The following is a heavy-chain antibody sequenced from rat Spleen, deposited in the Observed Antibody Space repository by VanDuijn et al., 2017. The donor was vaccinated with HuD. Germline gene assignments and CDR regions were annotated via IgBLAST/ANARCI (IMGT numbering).Heavy chain of an antibody. CDR2: ITNTGGSI. Sequence: EVHLVESGGGLVQPGRSLKLSCVASGVTFNNYWMNWIRQAPGKGLEWVASITNTGGSIYYPDSVKGRFTISRDNAQNTLYLQMNSLRSEDTATYYCTRETGAYFDYWGQGVMVTVSS. CDR1: GVTFNNYW. CDR3: TRETGAYFDY. V-gene: IGHV5-31*01. D-gene: IGHD4-1*01. J-gene: IGHJ2*01.